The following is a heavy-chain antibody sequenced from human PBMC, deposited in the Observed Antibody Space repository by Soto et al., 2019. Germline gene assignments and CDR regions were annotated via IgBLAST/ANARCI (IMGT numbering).Heavy chain of an antibody. CDR1: GFTFSSYS. CDR3: AKGQWFDAFDI. CDR2: ISSSSSYI. J-gene: IGHJ3*02. Sequence: GGSLRLSCAASGFTFSSYSMNWVRQAPGKGLEWVSSISSSSSYIYYADSVTGRFTISRDNSKNSLYLQMNSLRAEDTAVYYCAKGQWFDAFDIWGQGTMVTVSS. V-gene: IGHV3-21*04. D-gene: IGHD3-22*01.